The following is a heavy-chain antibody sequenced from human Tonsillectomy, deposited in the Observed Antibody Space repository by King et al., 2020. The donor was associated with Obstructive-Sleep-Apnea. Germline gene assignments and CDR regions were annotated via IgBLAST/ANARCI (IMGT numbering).Heavy chain of an antibody. CDR2: IYYSGST. D-gene: IGHD3-22*01. J-gene: IGHJ5*02. V-gene: IGHV4-30-2*01. CDR1: GGSISSGGYS. Sequence: QLQESGSGLVKPSQTLSLTCAVSGGSISSGGYSWSWIRQPPGKGLEWIGYIYYSGSTYYNPSLKVRVTTSVDRSKNQISLKLSSVTAADTAVYYCARGTYYYDSSGYPRWFDPWGQGTLVTVSS. CDR3: ARGTYYYDSSGYPRWFDP.